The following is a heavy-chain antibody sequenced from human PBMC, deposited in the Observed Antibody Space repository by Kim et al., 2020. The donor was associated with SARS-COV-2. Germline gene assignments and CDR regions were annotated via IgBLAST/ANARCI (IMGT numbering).Heavy chain of an antibody. CDR2: IYYSGCT. D-gene: IGHD3-10*01. J-gene: IGHJ5*02. CDR3: ARHDIGVGTMVRAVIKGRNWFDP. V-gene: IGHV4-39*01. CDR1: GGSISSSSYY. Sequence: SETLSLTCTVSGGSISSSSYYWGWLRQPPGQGLEWIGGIYYSGCTYYNPSLKSRVTISVDTSKNQFSLNLSSVTAADTAVYYCARHDIGVGTMVRAVIKGRNWFDPWGQGTVVTVSS.